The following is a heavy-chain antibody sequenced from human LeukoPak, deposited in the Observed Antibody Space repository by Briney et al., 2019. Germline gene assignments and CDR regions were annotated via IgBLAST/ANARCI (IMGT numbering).Heavy chain of an antibody. CDR1: GYTFSNYG. CDR3: ARSIRGCSSTPCYEDY. CDR2: INPSGGST. Sequence: ASLKVSCKASGYTFSNYGISWVRQAPGQGLEWMGMINPSGGSTSYAQKFQGRVTMTRDTSTSTVYMDLNSLKSEDTAVYFCARSIRGCSSTPCYEDYWGQGTLVTVSS. J-gene: IGHJ4*02. V-gene: IGHV1-46*01. D-gene: IGHD2-2*01.